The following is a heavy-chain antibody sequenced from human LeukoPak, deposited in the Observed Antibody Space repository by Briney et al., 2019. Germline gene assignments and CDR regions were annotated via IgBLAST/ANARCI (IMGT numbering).Heavy chain of an antibody. D-gene: IGHD3-22*01. J-gene: IGHJ4*02. Sequence: GASVKVSCKASGYTFTGYYMHWVRQAPGQGREWMGWINPNSGGTNYAQKFQGRVTMTRDTSISTAYMELSRLRSDDTAVYYCARDRRVYYDSSGYSWWSFDYWGQGTLVTVSS. V-gene: IGHV1-2*02. CDR2: INPNSGGT. CDR3: ARDRRVYYDSSGYSWWSFDY. CDR1: GYTFTGYY.